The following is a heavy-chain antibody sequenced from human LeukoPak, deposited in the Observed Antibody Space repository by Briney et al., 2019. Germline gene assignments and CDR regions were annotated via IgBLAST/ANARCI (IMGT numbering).Heavy chain of an antibody. CDR2: ISGSGGSI. D-gene: IGHD6-13*01. Sequence: PGGSLRLSCAASGFTFSSYAMSWVRQAPGKGLEWVSSISGSGGSIYYADSVKGRFTISRDNSKSTLYLRMNSLRAEDTAIYYCAKEAVAAAGPFDYWGQETLVTVSS. J-gene: IGHJ4*02. CDR3: AKEAVAAAGPFDY. V-gene: IGHV3-23*01. CDR1: GFTFSSYA.